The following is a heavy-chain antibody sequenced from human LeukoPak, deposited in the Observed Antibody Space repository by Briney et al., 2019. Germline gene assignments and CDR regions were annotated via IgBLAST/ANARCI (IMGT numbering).Heavy chain of an antibody. CDR3: ARAISYDFWSGYYHAPGY. V-gene: IGHV3-11*05. D-gene: IGHD3-3*01. J-gene: IGHJ4*02. Sequence: GGSLRLSCAASGFTFSDNYMTWVRQAPGQGLEWVSIIIGTTYTNYAESVKGRFTVSRDNSKNTLYLQMNSLRAEDTAVYFCARAISYDFWSGYYHAPGYWGQGTLVTVSS. CDR2: IIGTTYT. CDR1: GFTFSDNY.